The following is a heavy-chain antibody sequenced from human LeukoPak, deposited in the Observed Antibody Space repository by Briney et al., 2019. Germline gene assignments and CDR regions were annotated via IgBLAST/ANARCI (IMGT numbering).Heavy chain of an antibody. D-gene: IGHD4-17*01. CDR2: ITSYNHNT. V-gene: IGHV1-18*01. CDR3: ATLTTVTTPAVDY. CDR1: GYTFTSYG. J-gene: IGHJ4*02. Sequence: ASVKVSCKASGYTFTSYGISWVRQAPGQGREWMGFITSYNHNTHYALKLQGRLTMTTDTSTSTAYMELRSLRSDDTAVYYCATLTTVTTPAVDYWGQGTLVTVSS.